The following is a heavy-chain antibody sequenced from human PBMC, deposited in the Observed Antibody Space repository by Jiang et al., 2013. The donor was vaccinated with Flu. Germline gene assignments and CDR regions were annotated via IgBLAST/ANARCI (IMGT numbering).Heavy chain of an antibody. Sequence: VQLVESGGGVVQPGRSLRLSCAASGFTFSSYGMHWVRQAPGKGLEWVAVISYDGSNKYYADSVKSRFTISRDNSKNTLYLQMNSLRAEDTAVYYCAKDQSSSSGVDYWGQGTLVTVSS. CDR1: GFTFSSYG. V-gene: IGHV3-30*18. D-gene: IGHD6-6*01. J-gene: IGHJ4*02. CDR3: AKDQSSSSGVDY. CDR2: ISYDGSNK.